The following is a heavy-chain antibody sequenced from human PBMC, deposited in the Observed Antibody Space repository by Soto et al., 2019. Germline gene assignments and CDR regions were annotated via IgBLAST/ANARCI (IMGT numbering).Heavy chain of an antibody. D-gene: IGHD6-19*01. Sequence: QVQLVQSGAEVKKPGASVKVSCKASGYTFTSYYMHWVRQAPGQGLEWMGIINPSGGSTSYAQKFQGRVTRTRDTSTSTVYMELSSLRSEDTAVYYCARVRVAGTGRSYYYYGMDVWGQGTTVTVSS. V-gene: IGHV1-46*01. CDR1: GYTFTSYY. CDR2: INPSGGST. CDR3: ARVRVAGTGRSYYYYGMDV. J-gene: IGHJ6*02.